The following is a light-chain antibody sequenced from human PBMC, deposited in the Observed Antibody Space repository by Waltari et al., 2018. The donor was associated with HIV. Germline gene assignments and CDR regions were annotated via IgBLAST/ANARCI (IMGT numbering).Light chain of an antibody. J-gene: IGKJ1*01. CDR1: QSVSSSY. Sequence: EFVLTQSPGTLSLSPGERATLSCRASQSVSSSYLAWYQQKPGQAPRLLIYGASSRATGIPDRFSGSRSGTDFTLTISRLEPEDFAVYYCQQYGYSRWTFGQGTKVEIK. CDR3: QQYGYSRWT. V-gene: IGKV3-20*01. CDR2: GAS.